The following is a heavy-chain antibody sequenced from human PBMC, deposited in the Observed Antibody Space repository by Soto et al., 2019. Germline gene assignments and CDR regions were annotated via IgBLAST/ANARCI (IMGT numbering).Heavy chain of an antibody. CDR3: ARDQWESSSSYYYYYGMDV. Sequence: PSQTLSLTCAISGDSASSNSAAWNWIRQSPSRGLEWLGRTYYRPKWYNDYAVSVKSRITINPDTSKNQFSLQLNSVTPEDTAVYYCARDQWESSSSYYYYYGMDVWGQGTTVIVSS. D-gene: IGHD6-6*01. CDR2: TYYRPKWYN. CDR1: GDSASSNSAA. J-gene: IGHJ6*02. V-gene: IGHV6-1*01.